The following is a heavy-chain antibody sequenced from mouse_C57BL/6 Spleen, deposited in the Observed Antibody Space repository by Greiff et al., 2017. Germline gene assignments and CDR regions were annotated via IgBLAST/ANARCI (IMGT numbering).Heavy chain of an antibody. Sequence: QVQLQQPGAELVRPGSSVKLSCKASGYTFTSYWLHWVKQRPIQGLEWIGNIDPSDSETHYTQKFKDKATLTVDKSSSTAYMQLSSLTSEDSAVYYCARGDRSTMISPHCFDYWGQGTTLTVSS. CDR2: IDPSDSET. CDR1: GYTFTSYW. D-gene: IGHD2-4*01. J-gene: IGHJ2*01. CDR3: ARGDRSTMISPHCFDY. V-gene: IGHV1-52*01.